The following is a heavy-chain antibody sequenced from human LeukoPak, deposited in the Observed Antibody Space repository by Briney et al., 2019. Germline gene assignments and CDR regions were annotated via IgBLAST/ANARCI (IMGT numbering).Heavy chain of an antibody. V-gene: IGHV1-2*02. CDR3: ARDLSYCSSTSCSGNAFDI. CDR2: INPNSGGT. D-gene: IGHD2-2*01. J-gene: IGHJ3*02. CDR1: GYTFTGYY. Sequence: ASVKVPCKASGYTFTGYYMHWVRQAPGQGLEWMGWINPNSGGTNYAQKFQGRVTMTRDTSISTAYMELSRLRSDDTAVYYCARDLSYCSSTSCSGNAFDIWGQGTMVTVSS.